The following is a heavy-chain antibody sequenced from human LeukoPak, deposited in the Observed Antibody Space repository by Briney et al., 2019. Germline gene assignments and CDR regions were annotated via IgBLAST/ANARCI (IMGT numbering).Heavy chain of an antibody. CDR1: GFTFSNYG. CDR3: AKDRSTGWYGGFDH. CDR2: ISYDGNGK. V-gene: IGHV3-30*18. Sequence: GGSLRLSCVASGFTFSNYGMHWVRHAPGKGLEWVAFISYDGNGKNYADSVKGRFTVSRDNSKNTLYLQMNSLRAEDTAVFFCAKDRSTGWYGGFDHWGQGALVTVS. D-gene: IGHD6-19*01. J-gene: IGHJ4*02.